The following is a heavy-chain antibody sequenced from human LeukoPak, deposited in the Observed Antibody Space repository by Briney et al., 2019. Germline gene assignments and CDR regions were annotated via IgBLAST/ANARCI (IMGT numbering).Heavy chain of an antibody. CDR1: GGSISSGDYY. Sequence: SETLSLTCTVSGGSISSGDYYWSWIRQPPGKGLEWIVYIYYSGSTYYNPSLKSRVTISVDTSKNQFSLKLSSVTAADTAVYYCARERAPYDYGDSNWFDPWGQGTLVTVSS. CDR3: ARERAPYDYGDSNWFDP. CDR2: IYYSGST. J-gene: IGHJ5*02. D-gene: IGHD4-17*01. V-gene: IGHV4-30-4*01.